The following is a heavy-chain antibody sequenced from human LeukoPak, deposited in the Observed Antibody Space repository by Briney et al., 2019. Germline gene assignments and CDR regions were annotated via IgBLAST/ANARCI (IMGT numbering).Heavy chain of an antibody. V-gene: IGHV3-48*03. CDR1: GFTFSSYE. CDR2: ISSSGSTI. Sequence: GGSLRLSCAASGFTFSSYEMNWVRQAPGKGLEWVSYISSSGSTIYYADSVKGRFTISRDNAKNSLYLQMNSMRAENTAVYYCARDGNRDGDMDVWGKGTTVTVSS. CDR3: ARDGNRDGDMDV. J-gene: IGHJ6*03. D-gene: IGHD1-1*01.